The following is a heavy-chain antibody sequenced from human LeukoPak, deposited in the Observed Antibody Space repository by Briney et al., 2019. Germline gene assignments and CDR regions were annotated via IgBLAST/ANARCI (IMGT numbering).Heavy chain of an antibody. Sequence: ASVKVSCKASGYTFTGYYMHWVRQAPGQGLEWMGRIDPNSGVTNYAQKFQGRVTMTRDPSISTAYMDLSRLRSDDTAVYYCARDRYYGSGSYYNVFDYWGQGTLVTASS. J-gene: IGHJ4*02. CDR1: GYTFTGYY. V-gene: IGHV1-2*06. CDR2: IDPNSGVT. CDR3: ARDRYYGSGSYYNVFDY. D-gene: IGHD3-10*01.